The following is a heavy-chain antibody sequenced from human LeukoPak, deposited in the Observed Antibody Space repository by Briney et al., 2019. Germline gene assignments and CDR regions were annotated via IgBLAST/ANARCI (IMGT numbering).Heavy chain of an antibody. CDR3: AREGIQLWLDLSY. CDR1: GYTFTNYG. J-gene: IGHJ4*02. V-gene: IGHV1-18*01. D-gene: IGHD5-18*01. Sequence: ASVKVSCKASGYTFTNYGISWVRQAPGQALEWMGWISGYNGITNYAQKLQGRVTMTTDTSTSTVYMELRSLRSDDTAVYYCAREGIQLWLDLSYWGQGTLVTVSS. CDR2: ISGYNGIT.